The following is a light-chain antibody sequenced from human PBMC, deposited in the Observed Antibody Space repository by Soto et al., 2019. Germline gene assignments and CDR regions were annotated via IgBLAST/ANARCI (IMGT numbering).Light chain of an antibody. CDR2: DVS. J-gene: IGLJ1*01. Sequence: QSVLTQPASVSGSPGQSITISCTGTSSDVGSYNLVSWYQQHPGKAPKLMIYDVSNRPSGVSNRFSGSKSGNTASLTISGLQAEDEADYYCSSYTSSSTYVFGTGTKVTV. V-gene: IGLV2-14*02. CDR3: SSYTSSSTYV. CDR1: SSDVGSYNL.